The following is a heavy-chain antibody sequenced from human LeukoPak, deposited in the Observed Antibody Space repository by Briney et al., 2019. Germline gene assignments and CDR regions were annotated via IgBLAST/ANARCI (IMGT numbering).Heavy chain of an antibody. J-gene: IGHJ4*02. V-gene: IGHV1-2*02. CDR2: INPNSGGT. CDR3: AREEGFGEFHFDY. CDR1: GYTFTGYY. Sequence: ASVKVSCKASGYTFTGYYMHWVRQAPGQGLEWMGWINPNSGGTNYAQKFQGRVTMTRGTSISTAYMELSRLRSDDTAVYYCAREEGFGEFHFDYWGQGTLVTVSS. D-gene: IGHD3-10*01.